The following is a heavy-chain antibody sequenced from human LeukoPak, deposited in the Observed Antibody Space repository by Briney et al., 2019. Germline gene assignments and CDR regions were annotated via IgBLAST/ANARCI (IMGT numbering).Heavy chain of an antibody. CDR1: GYTLTELS. D-gene: IGHD2-15*01. CDR3: ATVLLGYCSGGSCYWFDP. CDR2: FDPEVGET. J-gene: IGHJ5*02. Sequence: GASVKVSCKVSGYTLTELSMHWVRQAPGKGLEWMGGFDPEVGETIYAQKFQGRVTMTEDTSTDTAYMELSSLRSEDTAVYYCATVLLGYCSGGSCYWFDPWGQGTLVTVSS. V-gene: IGHV1-24*01.